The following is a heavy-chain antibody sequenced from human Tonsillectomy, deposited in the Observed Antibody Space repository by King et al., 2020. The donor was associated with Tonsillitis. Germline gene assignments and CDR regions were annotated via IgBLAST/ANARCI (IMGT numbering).Heavy chain of an antibody. V-gene: IGHV3-23*04. D-gene: IGHD3/OR15-3a*01. CDR1: GFTFSNSA. CDR2: ISGGGYNT. CDR3: AEAWTTNYYFDA. Sequence: VQLVESGGGLVQPGGSLRLSCAASGFTFSNSAMNWVRQAPGKGLEWVSGISGGGYNTYYADSVKGRFTISRDNSKNMLYLQLNSLRAEDTAVYYCAEAWTTNYYFDAWGQGTLVTVSS. J-gene: IGHJ4*02.